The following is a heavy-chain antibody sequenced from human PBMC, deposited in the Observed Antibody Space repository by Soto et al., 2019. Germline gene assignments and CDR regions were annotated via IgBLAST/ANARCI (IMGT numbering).Heavy chain of an antibody. V-gene: IGHV3-13*04. J-gene: IGHJ4*02. CDR1: GFTFSSYD. CDR2: IGTAGDT. D-gene: IGHD3-9*01. CDR3: ARERYFGGGLDY. Sequence: PGGSLRLSCAASGFTFSSYDMHWVRQATGKGLEWVSAIGTAGDTYYPGSVKGRFTISRENAKNSLYLQMNSLRAGDTAVYYCARERYFGGGLDYWGQGTLVTVSS.